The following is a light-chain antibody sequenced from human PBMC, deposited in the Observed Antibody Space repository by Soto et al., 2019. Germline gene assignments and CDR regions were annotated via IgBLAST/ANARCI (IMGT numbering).Light chain of an antibody. J-gene: IGKJ4*01. CDR1: QSVINN. CDR2: GAS. CDR3: QQYKNWPPLT. Sequence: EIVMTQSPATLSVSPGERATLSCRASQSVINNLAWYQQKFDQAPRLLIYGASTRATGIPARFSGSGSGTEFTLTITSLQSEDIAVYFCQQYKNWPPLTFGGGTKVDIK. V-gene: IGKV3-15*01.